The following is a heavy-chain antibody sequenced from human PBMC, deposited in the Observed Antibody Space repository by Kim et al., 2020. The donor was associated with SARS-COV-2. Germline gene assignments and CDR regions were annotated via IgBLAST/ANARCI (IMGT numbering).Heavy chain of an antibody. Sequence: ADSVKGRFTISRDNAKNSLYLQMNSLRAEDTAVYYCARERGMYSSSPELDYWGQGTLDTVSS. J-gene: IGHJ4*02. D-gene: IGHD6-6*01. CDR3: ARERGMYSSSPELDY. V-gene: IGHV3-21*01.